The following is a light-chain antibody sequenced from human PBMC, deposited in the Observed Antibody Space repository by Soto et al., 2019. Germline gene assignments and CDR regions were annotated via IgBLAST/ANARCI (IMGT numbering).Light chain of an antibody. J-gene: IGKJ4*02. CDR3: QQYNAYPLT. CDR1: QRISTW. Sequence: DIQMTQSPSTLSASVGDRATITCRASQRISTWLAWYQQKSGKAPKLLIYKASSLEGGVPSRFSGSGSGTEFNITISSLQPDDFATYYCQQYNAYPLTFGGGTTVDIK. CDR2: KAS. V-gene: IGKV1-5*03.